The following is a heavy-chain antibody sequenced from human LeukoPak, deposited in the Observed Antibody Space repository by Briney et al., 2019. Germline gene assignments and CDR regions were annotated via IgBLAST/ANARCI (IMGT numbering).Heavy chain of an antibody. Sequence: SETLSLTCAVYGGSFSGYYWSWIRQPPRKGLEWIGEINHSGSTNYNPSLKSRVTISVDTSKNQFSLKLSSVTAADTAVYYCARGGRYYGVSLGYWGQGTLVTVSS. D-gene: IGHD4-17*01. V-gene: IGHV4-34*01. J-gene: IGHJ4*02. CDR2: INHSGST. CDR1: GGSFSGYY. CDR3: ARGGRYYGVSLGY.